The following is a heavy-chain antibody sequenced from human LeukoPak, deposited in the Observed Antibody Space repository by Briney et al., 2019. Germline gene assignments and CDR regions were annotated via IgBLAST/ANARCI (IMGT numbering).Heavy chain of an antibody. Sequence: SETLSLTCAVYGGSFSGYYWSWIRQPPGKRLEWIGEINHSGSTNYNPSLKSRVTISVDTSKNQFSLKLSSVTAADTAVYYCARDKVVAATYNWFDPWGQGTLVTVSS. CDR1: GGSFSGYY. D-gene: IGHD2-15*01. CDR3: ARDKVVAATYNWFDP. V-gene: IGHV4-34*01. J-gene: IGHJ5*02. CDR2: INHSGST.